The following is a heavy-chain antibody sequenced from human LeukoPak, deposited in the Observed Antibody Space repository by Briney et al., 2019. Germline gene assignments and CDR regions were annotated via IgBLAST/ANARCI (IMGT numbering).Heavy chain of an antibody. Sequence: SGTLSLTCAVTGGSFSGYRGKWFRQPPGKRLEWIGYIYYSGRANYSPSLESRVTISVDTSRSQFSLQLSSVTAADTAVYYCARTYCSSTSCYLFHFDYWGQGILVTVSS. CDR2: IYYSGRA. D-gene: IGHD2-2*01. V-gene: IGHV4-59*01. CDR3: ARTYCSSTSCYLFHFDY. J-gene: IGHJ4*02. CDR1: GGSFSGYR.